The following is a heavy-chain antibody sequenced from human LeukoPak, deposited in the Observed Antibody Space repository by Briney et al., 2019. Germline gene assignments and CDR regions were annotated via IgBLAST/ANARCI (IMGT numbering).Heavy chain of an antibody. CDR1: GGTFSSYA. V-gene: IGHV1-69*13. D-gene: IGHD4/OR15-4a*01. CDR3: AKDRAPALYYYMDV. Sequence: ASVKVSCKASGGTFSSYAISWVRQAPGQGLEWMGGIIPIFGTANYAQKFQGRVTITADESTSTAYMELSSLRAEDTAVYYCAKDRAPALYYYMDVWGKGTTVTISS. J-gene: IGHJ6*03. CDR2: IIPIFGTA.